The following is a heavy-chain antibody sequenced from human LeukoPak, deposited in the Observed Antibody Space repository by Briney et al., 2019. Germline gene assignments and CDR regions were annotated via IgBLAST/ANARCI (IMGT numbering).Heavy chain of an antibody. V-gene: IGHV4-61*02. CDR2: MYSSGST. CDR1: GGSISSDTYY. CDR3: ARGPTTVTRAFDY. D-gene: IGHD4-17*01. J-gene: IGHJ4*02. Sequence: SQTLSLTCTVSGGSISSDTYYWTWIWQPAGKGLEWIGSMYSSGSTNYNPSLKSRVTISVDTSKNHFSLNLSSVTAADTAVYYCARGPTTVTRAFDYWGQGTLVTVSS.